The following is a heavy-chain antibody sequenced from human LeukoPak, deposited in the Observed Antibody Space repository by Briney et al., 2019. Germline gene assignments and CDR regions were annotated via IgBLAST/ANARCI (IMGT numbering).Heavy chain of an antibody. CDR3: ARGSGAYDILTGSPRGDFDY. CDR2: ISSSSSYI. V-gene: IGHV3-21*01. J-gene: IGHJ4*02. Sequence: ETLSLTCTVSGGSISSYYWSWVRQAPGKGLEWVSSISSSSSYIYYADSVKGRFTISRDNAKNSLYLQMNSLRAEGTAVYYCARGSGAYDILTGSPRGDFDYWGQGTLVTVSS. D-gene: IGHD3-9*01. CDR1: GGSISSYY.